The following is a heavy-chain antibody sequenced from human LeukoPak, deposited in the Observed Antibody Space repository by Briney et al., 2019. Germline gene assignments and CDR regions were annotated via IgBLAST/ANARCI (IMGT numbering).Heavy chain of an antibody. CDR1: GFTFDDYG. J-gene: IGHJ6*03. Sequence: GGSLRLSCAASGFTFDDYGMSWVRQTPGKGLEWVSGINRNGGSTGYEDSVKGRLTISRDNAKNSLYLQMNSLRAEDTALYYCARYLWKLYGVGGDYYFYMDVWGKGTTVTVSS. CDR3: ARYLWKLYGVGGDYYFYMDV. CDR2: INRNGGST. V-gene: IGHV3-20*04. D-gene: IGHD2/OR15-2a*01.